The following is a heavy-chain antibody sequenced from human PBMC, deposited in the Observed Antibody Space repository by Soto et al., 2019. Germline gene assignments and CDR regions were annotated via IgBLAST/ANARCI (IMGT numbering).Heavy chain of an antibody. CDR1: EFSFSSHW. D-gene: IGHD3-16*02. V-gene: IGHV3-7*05. CDR2: IKEDGSEE. CDR3: ARNRLRHDY. J-gene: IGHJ4*02. Sequence: GGSLRLSCAATEFSFSSHWMTWVRRAPGKGLEWVANIKEDGSEEYHVDSVKGRFTISRDNAKNSLYLQMNSLRVEDTAVYYCARNRLRHDYWGRGTLVTVSS.